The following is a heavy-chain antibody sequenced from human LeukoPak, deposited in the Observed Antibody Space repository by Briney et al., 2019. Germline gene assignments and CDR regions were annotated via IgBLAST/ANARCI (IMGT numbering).Heavy chain of an antibody. D-gene: IGHD4-23*01. CDR3: AADPNYGGNPGAFDI. J-gene: IGHJ3*02. Sequence: SVKVSCTASGFTFTSSAMQWVRQARGQRLEWIGWIVVGSGNTNYAQKFQERVTITRDMSTSTAYMELSSLRSEDTAVYYCAADPNYGGNPGAFDIWGQGTMVTVSS. CDR2: IVVGSGNT. CDR1: GFTFTSSA. V-gene: IGHV1-58*02.